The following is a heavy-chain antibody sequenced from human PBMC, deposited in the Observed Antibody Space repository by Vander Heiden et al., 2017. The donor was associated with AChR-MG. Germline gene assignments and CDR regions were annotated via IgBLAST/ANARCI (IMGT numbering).Heavy chain of an antibody. D-gene: IGHD3-22*01. CDR1: GGSVRSSSYY. CDR3: GRLVSYDNSGYSLVGGRFFDY. CDR2: LHFAGST. Sequence: QLQLQESGPGLVKTSETLSLTCTVSGGSVRSSSYYRGWIRQPPGKGRAWIGSLHFAGSTYYNPTLKCRVSISVDISRNQYSLSLSFVTAADTAVYYCGRLVSYDNSGYSLVGGRFFDYWGQGILVTISS. V-gene: IGHV4-39*01. J-gene: IGHJ4*02.